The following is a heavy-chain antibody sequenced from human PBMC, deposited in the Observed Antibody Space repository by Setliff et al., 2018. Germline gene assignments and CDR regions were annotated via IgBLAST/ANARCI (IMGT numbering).Heavy chain of an antibody. J-gene: IGHJ4*02. CDR3: VRDLEPHYSDFGPFDY. D-gene: IGHD4-17*01. V-gene: IGHV1-2*06. CDR2: INPNSGVT. CDR1: GYTFTGYY. Sequence: ASVKVSCKASGYTFTGYYMHWVRQAPGQGLEWMGRINPNSGVTDYAQKFQGRVTMTSDTSIRTGYMEVSRLRSDDTAIYYCVRDLEPHYSDFGPFDYWGPGTLVTVSS.